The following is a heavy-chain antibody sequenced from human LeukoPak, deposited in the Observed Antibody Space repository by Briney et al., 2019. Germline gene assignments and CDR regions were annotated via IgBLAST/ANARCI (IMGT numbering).Heavy chain of an antibody. Sequence: GGSLRLSCAASGFTFSSYDMHWVRQAPGKGLEWVALISYDGSNYHYADSVKGRFTISRDNAKNSLYLQMNSLRAEDTAVYYCARDPPFIIGTTFFDYWGQGTLVTVSS. J-gene: IGHJ4*02. CDR2: ISYDGSNY. CDR1: GFTFSSYD. D-gene: IGHD1-20*01. CDR3: ARDPPFIIGTTFFDY. V-gene: IGHV3-30*03.